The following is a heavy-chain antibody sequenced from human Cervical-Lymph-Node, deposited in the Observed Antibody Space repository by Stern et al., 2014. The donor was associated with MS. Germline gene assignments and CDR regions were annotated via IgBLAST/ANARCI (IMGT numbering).Heavy chain of an antibody. D-gene: IGHD4-11*01. J-gene: IGHJ2*01. CDR1: GGSITNRDY. Sequence: QVQLQESGPGLVKPSETLSLTCTVSGGSITNRDYWGWIRQSPGKGLEWIGSVYYSGITYYRPSLKSRATLSIDTSRNQFLLRLNPVTATDTAVYFCARGVTAVTNYVPNWCFDLWGRGTLVTVSS. CDR2: VYYSGIT. CDR3: ARGVTAVTNYVPNWCFDL. V-gene: IGHV4-39*02.